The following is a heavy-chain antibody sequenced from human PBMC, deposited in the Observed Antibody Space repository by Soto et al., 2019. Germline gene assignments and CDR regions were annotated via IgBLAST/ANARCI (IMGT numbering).Heavy chain of an antibody. J-gene: IGHJ4*02. CDR1: GFTFSSYA. Sequence: GGSLRLSCAASGFTFSSYAMSWVRQAPGNGLEWVSAISGSGGTPYHTDSVKGRFTISRDNSKNALYLQVNSLRAEDTAVYYSAKMGGIAVAGHFDYWGEGTLVHVSS. V-gene: IGHV3-23*01. D-gene: IGHD6-19*01. CDR3: AKMGGIAVAGHFDY. CDR2: ISGSGGTP.